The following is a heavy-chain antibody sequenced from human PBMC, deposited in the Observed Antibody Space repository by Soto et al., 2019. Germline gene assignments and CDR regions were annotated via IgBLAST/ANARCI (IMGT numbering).Heavy chain of an antibody. CDR1: GYIFTSHG. CDR2: ISGYNGNT. Sequence: QVQLVQSGAEVKKPGASVKVSCKASGYIFTSHGISWVRQAPGPGLEWMGWISGYNGNTKYAQTFQGRVTLTTDTSTSTAYMELRSLRSDDTAVYYCAREPVDCSSSSGSEDYWGQGTLVTVSS. J-gene: IGHJ4*02. V-gene: IGHV1-18*01. D-gene: IGHD2-2*01. CDR3: AREPVDCSSSSGSEDY.